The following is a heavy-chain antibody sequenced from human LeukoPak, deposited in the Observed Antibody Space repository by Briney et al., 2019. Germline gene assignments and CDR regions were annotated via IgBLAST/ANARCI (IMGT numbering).Heavy chain of an antibody. CDR2: IFYSGST. Sequence: PSETLSLTCTVSGGSISSFYWSWIRRSPGKGLEWIGDIFYSGSTNCNPSLKSRVTISVDTSKNQFSLKLSSVTAADTAVYYCALGSAGIAAAGTAYFDYWGQGTLVTVSS. J-gene: IGHJ4*02. V-gene: IGHV4-59*08. D-gene: IGHD6-13*01. CDR3: ALGSAGIAAAGTAYFDY. CDR1: GGSISSFY.